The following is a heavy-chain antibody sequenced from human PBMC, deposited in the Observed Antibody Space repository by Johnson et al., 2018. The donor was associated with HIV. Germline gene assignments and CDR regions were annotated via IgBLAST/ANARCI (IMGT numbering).Heavy chain of an antibody. J-gene: IGHJ3*02. CDR3: ASIYSYGLRAAFDI. CDR2: ISYEGSNK. Sequence: QVQLVESGGGVVQPGRSLRLSCAASGFTFSSYAMHWVRQAPGKGLEWVAVISYEGSNKYYADSVKGRFTISRDNSKNTLYLQMNSLRAEDTAVYYCASIYSYGLRAAFDIWGQGTMVTVSS. V-gene: IGHV3-30*04. CDR1: GFTFSSYA. D-gene: IGHD5-18*01.